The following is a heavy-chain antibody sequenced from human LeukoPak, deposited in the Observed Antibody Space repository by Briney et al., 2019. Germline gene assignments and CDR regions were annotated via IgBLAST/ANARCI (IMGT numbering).Heavy chain of an antibody. Sequence: PSGTLSLTCTVSSDSIFTSNWWSWVRQPPGKGLEWIGQIFHSGSTSYSPSLKSRVTISMDKSKNQISLRLTSVTAADTAVYYCARGTPYGDFDYWGQGTLVTVSS. J-gene: IGHJ4*02. D-gene: IGHD4-17*01. CDR1: SDSIFTSNW. CDR2: IFHSGST. CDR3: ARGTPYGDFDY. V-gene: IGHV4-4*02.